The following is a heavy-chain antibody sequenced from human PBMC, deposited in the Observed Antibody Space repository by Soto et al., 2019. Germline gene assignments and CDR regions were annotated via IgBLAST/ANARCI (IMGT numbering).Heavy chain of an antibody. V-gene: IGHV3-48*03. CDR1: GFTFSSYE. Sequence: LRLSCTASGFTFSSYEMTWVRQAPGKGLEWISYITSGGTTYYADSAKGRFTISRDNAKNSLYLHLNSLTAEDTAIYYCARVLYATWSSFDYWGQGTLVTVSS. CDR3: ARVLYATWSSFDY. J-gene: IGHJ4*02. CDR2: ITSGGTT. D-gene: IGHD1-26*01.